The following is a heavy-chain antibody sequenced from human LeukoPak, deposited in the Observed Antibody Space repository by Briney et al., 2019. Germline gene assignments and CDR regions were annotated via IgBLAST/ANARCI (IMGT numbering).Heavy chain of an antibody. V-gene: IGHV3-11*06. CDR1: GSTFSDYY. CDR3: ARSLFGGRYSYGY. Sequence: GGSLRLSCAASGSTFSDYYMSWIRQAPGKGLEWVSYISSSSSYTNYADSVKGRFTISRDNAKNSLYLQMNSLRAEDTAVYYCARSLFGGRYSYGYWGQGTLVTVAS. CDR2: ISSSSSYT. J-gene: IGHJ4*02. D-gene: IGHD5-18*01.